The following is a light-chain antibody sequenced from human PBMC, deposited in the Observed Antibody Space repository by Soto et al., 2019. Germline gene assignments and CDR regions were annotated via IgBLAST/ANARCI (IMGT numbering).Light chain of an antibody. CDR1: QSISNH. CDR3: QQSYTIPT. J-gene: IGKJ3*01. V-gene: IGKV1-39*01. Sequence: DIQMTQSPSSLSASVGDGVTITCLASQSISNHVNWYQQKPGKAPKLLISGASSLQGGVPSRFSGSGSGTDFTLTISGLQPEDFATYSCQQSYTIPTFGPGTTVDVK. CDR2: GAS.